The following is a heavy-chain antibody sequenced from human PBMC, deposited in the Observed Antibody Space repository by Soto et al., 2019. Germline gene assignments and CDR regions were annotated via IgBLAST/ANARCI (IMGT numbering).Heavy chain of an antibody. Sequence: PSETLSLTCNVSGGSISSYYWSWIRQPPGKGLEWIGYIYYSGGTNYNPSLKSRVTILVDASKNQSSLELSSVTAADTAVYYCARKGSSCYVHYFDSWGQGSLVTVSS. D-gene: IGHD6-13*01. V-gene: IGHV4-59*01. CDR1: GGSISSYY. J-gene: IGHJ4*02. CDR2: IYYSGGT. CDR3: ARKGSSCYVHYFDS.